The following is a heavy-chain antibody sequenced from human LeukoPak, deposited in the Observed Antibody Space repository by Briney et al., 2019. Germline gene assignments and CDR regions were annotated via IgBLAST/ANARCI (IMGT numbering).Heavy chain of an antibody. CDR1: GGSISGYY. V-gene: IGHV4-34*01. CDR2: INHSGST. CDR3: ARERAQDIVVVPAANGREIRAFDI. J-gene: IGHJ3*02. Sequence: SETLSLTCTVSGGSISGYYWSWIRQPPGKGLEWIGEINHSGSTNYNPSLKSRVTISVDTSKNQFSLKLSSVTAADTAVYYCARERAQDIVVVPAANGREIRAFDIWGQGTMVTVSS. D-gene: IGHD2-2*01.